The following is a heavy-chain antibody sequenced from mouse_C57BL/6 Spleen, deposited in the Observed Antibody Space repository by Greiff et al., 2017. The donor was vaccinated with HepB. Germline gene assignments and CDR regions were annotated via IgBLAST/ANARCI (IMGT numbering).Heavy chain of an antibody. D-gene: IGHD3-3*01. CDR1: GFTFSSYA. V-gene: IGHV5-4*01. CDR2: ISDGGSYT. J-gene: IGHJ4*01. Sequence: EVKLVESGGGLVKPGGSLKLSCAASGFTFSSYAMSWVRQTPEKRLEWVATISDGGSYTYYPDNVKGRFTISRDNAKNNLYLQMSHLKSEDTAMYYCAREGGAGRDYYAMDYWGQGTSVTVSS. CDR3: AREGGAGRDYYAMDY.